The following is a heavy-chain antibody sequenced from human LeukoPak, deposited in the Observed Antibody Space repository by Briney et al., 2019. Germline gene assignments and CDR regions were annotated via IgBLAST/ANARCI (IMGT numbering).Heavy chain of an antibody. CDR1: GFTFSIYS. Sequence: GGSRRLSCAASGFTFSIYSIHWVRQAPGKGLEWVAVISFDGSNKYYAGSVKGRFTISRDNSKNTLYLQMNSLRPEDTAVYYCARDRNDYGDPYYFDYWGQGTLVTVSS. CDR3: ARDRNDYGDPYYFDY. CDR2: ISFDGSNK. D-gene: IGHD4-17*01. J-gene: IGHJ4*02. V-gene: IGHV3-30-3*01.